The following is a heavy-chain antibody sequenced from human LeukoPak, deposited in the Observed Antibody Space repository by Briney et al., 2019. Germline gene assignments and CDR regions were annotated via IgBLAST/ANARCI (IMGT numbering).Heavy chain of an antibody. Sequence: KPSETLSLTCTVSGGSISSGGYYWSWIRQHPGKGLEWIGYIYYSGSTYYNPSLKSRVTISVDTSKNQLSLKLSSVTAADTAVYYCARAIDVNNWNELWYFDYWGQGTLVTVSS. V-gene: IGHV4-31*03. CDR1: GGSISSGGYY. J-gene: IGHJ4*02. CDR3: ARAIDVNNWNELWYFDY. CDR2: IYYSGST. D-gene: IGHD1-1*01.